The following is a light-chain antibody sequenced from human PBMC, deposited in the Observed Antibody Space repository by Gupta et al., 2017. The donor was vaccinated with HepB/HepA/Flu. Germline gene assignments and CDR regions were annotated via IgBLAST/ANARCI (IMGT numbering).Light chain of an antibody. V-gene: IGKV3-20*01. Sequence: NVLTQSPDTLSLSPGERVTLSCRASQSLNNDYLAWYQQKPGQAPRLLIYGASSRATGISDRFSGSGSGTDFTLTISGLEPEDSAVYYCQQYGSKPLYKFGQGTKLEIK. CDR3: QQYGSKPLYK. J-gene: IGKJ2*01. CDR2: GAS. CDR1: QSLNNDY.